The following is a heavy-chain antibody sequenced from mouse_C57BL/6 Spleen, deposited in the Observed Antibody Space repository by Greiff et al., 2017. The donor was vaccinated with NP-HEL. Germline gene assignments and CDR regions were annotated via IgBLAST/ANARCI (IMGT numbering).Heavy chain of an antibody. CDR1: GFNIKNTY. Sequence: EVQLQQSGAELVKPGASVKLSCTASGFNIKNTYMHWVKQRPEQGLEWIGRIDPANGNTKYAPKFQGKATITADTSSNTAYLQLSSLTSEDTAIYYCARSDYGSSYGFAYWGQGTLVTVSA. CDR3: ARSDYGSSYGFAY. D-gene: IGHD1-1*01. J-gene: IGHJ3*01. V-gene: IGHV14-3*01. CDR2: IDPANGNT.